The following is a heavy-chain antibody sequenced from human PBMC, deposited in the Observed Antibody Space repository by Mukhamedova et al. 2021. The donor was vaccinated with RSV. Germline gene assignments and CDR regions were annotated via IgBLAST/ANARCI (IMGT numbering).Heavy chain of an antibody. D-gene: IGHD3-22*01. CDR3: ARNYDRSGYYFDY. Sequence: GGSISGGTYYWSWIRQPAGKGLEWIGRIYTSGSTNYNPSLKSRVTISVDTAKNQFSLKLSSVTAADTAVYYFARNYDRSGYYFDY. CDR2: IYTSGST. J-gene: IGHJ4*01. CDR1: GGSISGGTYY. V-gene: IGHV4-61*02.